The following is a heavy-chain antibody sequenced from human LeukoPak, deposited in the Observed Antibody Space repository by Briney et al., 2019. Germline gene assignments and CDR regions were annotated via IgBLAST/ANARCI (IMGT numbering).Heavy chain of an antibody. D-gene: IGHD4-23*01. CDR3: AKDQKGRLRWVFDY. Sequence: PGRSLRLSCAASGFTFSSYGMHWVRQAPGKGLEWVAVIWYDGSNKYYADSVKGRFTISRDNSKNPLYLHMNSLRAEDTAVYYCAKDQKGRLRWVFDYWGQGTLVTVSS. CDR2: IWYDGSNK. V-gene: IGHV3-33*06. J-gene: IGHJ4*02. CDR1: GFTFSSYG.